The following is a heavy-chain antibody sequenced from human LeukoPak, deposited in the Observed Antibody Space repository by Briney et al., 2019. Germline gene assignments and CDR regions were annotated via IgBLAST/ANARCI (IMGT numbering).Heavy chain of an antibody. D-gene: IGHD3-10*01. CDR1: GFTFNSYA. J-gene: IGHJ5*02. CDR3: AQFGGLDGWFGEFDP. V-gene: IGHV3-23*01. CDR2: IGGSGGSS. Sequence: GGSLRLSCAASGFTFNSYAMSWVRQAPGKGLEWVSAIGGSGGSSYYADSVKGRVTISRDNSKNTLYLQMNSLRAEDTAVYYCAQFGGLDGWFGEFDPWGQGTLVTVSS.